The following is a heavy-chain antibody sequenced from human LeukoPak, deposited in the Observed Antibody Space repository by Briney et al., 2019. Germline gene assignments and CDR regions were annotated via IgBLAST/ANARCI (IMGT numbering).Heavy chain of an antibody. V-gene: IGHV4-31*03. J-gene: IGHJ3*02. Sequence: SETLSLTSTVSGGSISSGVYYWSWIRQHPGKGLEWIGYIYYSGSTYSNPSLKSRLTMSVDISKNQFSLKLSSVTAADTAVYYCARGVKGLRGAFDIWGQGTMVTVSS. CDR1: GGSISSGVYY. D-gene: IGHD3-10*01. CDR2: IYYSGST. CDR3: ARGVKGLRGAFDI.